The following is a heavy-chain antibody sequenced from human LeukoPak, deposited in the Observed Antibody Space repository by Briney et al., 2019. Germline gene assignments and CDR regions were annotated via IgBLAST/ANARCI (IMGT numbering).Heavy chain of an antibody. Sequence: SETLSLTCTVSGGSISSYYWSWIRQPPGKGLEWIGYIYYSGSTNYNPSLKSRVTISVDTSKNQFSLKLSSVTAADTAVYYCARGMTTVIANWFDHWGQGTLVTVSS. CDR1: GGSISSYY. J-gene: IGHJ5*02. V-gene: IGHV4-59*08. CDR3: ARGMTTVIANWFDH. CDR2: IYYSGST. D-gene: IGHD4-17*01.